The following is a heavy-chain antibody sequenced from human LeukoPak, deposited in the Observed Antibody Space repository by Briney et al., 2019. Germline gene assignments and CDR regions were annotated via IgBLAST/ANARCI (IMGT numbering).Heavy chain of an antibody. CDR1: GFTVSSNY. V-gene: IGHV3-66*02. Sequence: GGSLRLSCAASGFTVSSNYMSWVRQAPGKGLEGVSVIYSGGSTYYADSVKGRFTISRDNSKHTLYLQMNSLRAEDTAVYYCARDRAPTFGYWGQGTLVTVSS. D-gene: IGHD3-10*01. CDR3: ARDRAPTFGY. J-gene: IGHJ4*02. CDR2: IYSGGST.